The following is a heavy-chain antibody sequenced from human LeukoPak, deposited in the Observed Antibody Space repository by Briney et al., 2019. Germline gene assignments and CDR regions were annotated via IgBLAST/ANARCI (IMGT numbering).Heavy chain of an antibody. D-gene: IGHD6-13*01. CDR1: GFTFSSYA. CDR2: ISGSGGST. Sequence: GGSLRLSCAASGFTFSSYAMSWVRQAPGKGLEWVSAISGSGGSTYYADSVKGRFTISRDNSKNTLYLQMNSLRAEDTAVYYCARDTYSSSWYDAFDIWGQGTMVTVSS. CDR3: ARDTYSSSWYDAFDI. J-gene: IGHJ3*02. V-gene: IGHV3-23*01.